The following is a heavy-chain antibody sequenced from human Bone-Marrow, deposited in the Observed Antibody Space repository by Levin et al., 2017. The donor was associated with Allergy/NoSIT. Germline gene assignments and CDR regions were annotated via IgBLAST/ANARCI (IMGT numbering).Heavy chain of an antibody. J-gene: IGHJ3*02. CDR3: ARSSFLGYCSSTSCPEGAFDI. D-gene: IGHD2-2*01. CDR2: IYYSGST. CDR1: GGSISNYY. Sequence: SETLSLTCTVSGGSISNYYWSWIRQPPGKGLEWIGYIYYSGSTNYNPSLRSRVTISVDTSKNQFSLKLSSVTAADTAVYYCARSSFLGYCSSTSCPEGAFDIWGQGTMVTVSS. V-gene: IGHV4-59*08.